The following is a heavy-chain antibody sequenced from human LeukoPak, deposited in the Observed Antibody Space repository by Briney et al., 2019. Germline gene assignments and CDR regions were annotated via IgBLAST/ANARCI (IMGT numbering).Heavy chain of an antibody. CDR3: TTXSXDFWSGFVN. CDR1: GNSLSELS. V-gene: IGHV1-24*01. Sequence: ASVKVSCKVSGNSLSELSIQWVRQAPGKGLECMGGFDPEEAKMVYAQNFQGRVTMTEDTSTQTAYMELSGLTSDDTAVSYCTTXSXDFWSGFVNXGQGTLVTVSS. J-gene: IGHJ4*02. CDR2: FDPEEAKM. D-gene: IGHD3-3*01.